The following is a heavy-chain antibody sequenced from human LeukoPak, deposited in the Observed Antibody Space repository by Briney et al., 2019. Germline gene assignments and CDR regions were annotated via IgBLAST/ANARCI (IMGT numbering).Heavy chain of an antibody. CDR3: ARPASTNLGNAFDI. J-gene: IGHJ3*02. D-gene: IGHD2-2*01. CDR2: IYYSGST. CDR1: GGSISSYY. Sequence: KSSETLSLTCTVSGGSISSYYWSWIRQPPGKGLEWIGYIYYSGSTNYNPSLKSRVTISVDTSKNQFSLKLSSVTAADTAVYYCARPASTNLGNAFDIWGQGTMVTVSS. V-gene: IGHV4-59*08.